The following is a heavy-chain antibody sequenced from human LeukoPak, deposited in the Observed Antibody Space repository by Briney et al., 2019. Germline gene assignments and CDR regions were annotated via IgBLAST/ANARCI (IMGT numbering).Heavy chain of an antibody. J-gene: IGHJ2*01. CDR3: ARTYYDILTGYEVLYFDL. D-gene: IGHD3-9*01. Sequence: AGGSLRLSCAASGFTFSSYEMNWVRQAPGKGLEWVSYISSSGSTIYYADSVKGRFTISRDNAKNSLYLQMNSLRAEDTAVYYCARTYYDILTGYEVLYFDLWGRGALVTVSS. V-gene: IGHV3-48*03. CDR2: ISSSGSTI. CDR1: GFTFSSYE.